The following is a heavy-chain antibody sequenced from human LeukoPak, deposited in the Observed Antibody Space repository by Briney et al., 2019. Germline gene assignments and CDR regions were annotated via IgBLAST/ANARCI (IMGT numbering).Heavy chain of an antibody. Sequence: ASVKVSCKVSGYTLTELSMHWVRQAPGKGLEWMGGFDPEDGETIYAQKFQGRVTMTEDTSTDTAYMELSSLRSEDTAVYYCAGVGEAMTTVTSFDDYWGQGTLVTVSP. CDR1: GYTLTELS. V-gene: IGHV1-24*01. CDR2: FDPEDGET. D-gene: IGHD4-17*01. J-gene: IGHJ4*02. CDR3: AGVGEAMTTVTSFDDY.